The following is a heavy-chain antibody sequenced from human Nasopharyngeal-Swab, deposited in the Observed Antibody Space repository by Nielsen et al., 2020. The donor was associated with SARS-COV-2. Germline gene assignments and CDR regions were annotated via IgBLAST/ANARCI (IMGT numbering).Heavy chain of an antibody. D-gene: IGHD6-13*01. J-gene: IGHJ6*02. CDR1: GYSFTSYW. Sequence: GESLKISCKGSGYSFTSYWIGWVRQMPGKGLEWMGIIYPGDSDTRYSPSFQGQVTISADKSISTAYLQWSSLKASVTAMYYCARIAIAAAGTDYYYGMDVWGQGTTVTVSS. V-gene: IGHV5-51*01. CDR2: IYPGDSDT. CDR3: ARIAIAAAGTDYYYGMDV.